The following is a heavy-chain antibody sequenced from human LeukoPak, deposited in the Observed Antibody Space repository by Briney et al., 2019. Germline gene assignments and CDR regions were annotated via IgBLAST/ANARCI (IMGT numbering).Heavy chain of an antibody. CDR1: GFTFSSYG. Sequence: PGGSLRLSCAASGFTFSSYGMHWVRQAPGKGLEWVAVISYDGSNKYHADSVKGRFTISRDNSKNTLYLQMNSLRAEDTAVYYCAKDSSVDAFDIWGQGTMVTVSS. D-gene: IGHD3-22*01. CDR3: AKDSSVDAFDI. J-gene: IGHJ3*02. V-gene: IGHV3-30*18. CDR2: ISYDGSNK.